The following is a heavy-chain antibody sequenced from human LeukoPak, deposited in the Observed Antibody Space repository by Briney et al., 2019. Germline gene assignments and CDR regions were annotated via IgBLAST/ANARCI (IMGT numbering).Heavy chain of an antibody. Sequence: GSSVKVSCKASGGTFSSYAISWVRQAPGQGLEWMGRIIPILGIANYAQKFQGRVTITADKSTSTAYMELSSLRSEDTAVYYCARAANYYGSGSSPDYYWGQGTLVTVSS. CDR2: IIPILGIA. J-gene: IGHJ4*02. D-gene: IGHD3-10*01. CDR1: GGTFSSYA. CDR3: ARAANYYGSGSSPDYY. V-gene: IGHV1-69*04.